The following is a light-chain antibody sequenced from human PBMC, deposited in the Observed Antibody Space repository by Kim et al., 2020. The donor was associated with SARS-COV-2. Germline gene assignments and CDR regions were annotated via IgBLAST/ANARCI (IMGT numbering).Light chain of an antibody. Sequence: SYELTQPPSVSVAPGKTARITCGGNKIGSKSVHWYQQKPGQAPVLVIYYDSDRPSGIPERFSGSNSGNTATLTISRVEAGDEADYYCQAWDSSSDLWVFG. CDR2: YDS. V-gene: IGLV3-21*04. CDR3: QAWDSSSDLWV. J-gene: IGLJ3*02. CDR1: KIGSKS.